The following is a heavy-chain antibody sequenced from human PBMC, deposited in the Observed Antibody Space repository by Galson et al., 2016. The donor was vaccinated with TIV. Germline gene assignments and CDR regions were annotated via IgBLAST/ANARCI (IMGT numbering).Heavy chain of an antibody. J-gene: IGHJ6*02. CDR2: ISDAGNT. CDR1: GLAVGSNY. D-gene: IGHD2-21*01. Sequence: SLRLSCASSGLAVGSNYMTWVRQAPGKGLEWVSLISDAGNTYYSESVRGRFTISRDNSRNTLYLQMRGLRAEDTAVYYCARDRVIDAYYYYYYYGLDVWGQGTTVTVSS. CDR3: ARDRVIDAYYYYYYYGLDV. V-gene: IGHV3-53*05.